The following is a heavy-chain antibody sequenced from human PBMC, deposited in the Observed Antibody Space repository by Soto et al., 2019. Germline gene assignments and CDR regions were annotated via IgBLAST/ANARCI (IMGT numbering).Heavy chain of an antibody. Sequence: GASVKVSCKASGGTFSSYAISWVRQAPGHGLEWMGGIIPIFGTANYAQKFQGRVTITADESTSTAYMELSSLRAEDTAVYYCARDKEDGGNSRNYFDYWGQGTLVTVSS. CDR1: GGTFSSYA. J-gene: IGHJ4*02. CDR3: ARDKEDGGNSRNYFDY. V-gene: IGHV1-69*13. D-gene: IGHD2-21*02. CDR2: IIPIFGTA.